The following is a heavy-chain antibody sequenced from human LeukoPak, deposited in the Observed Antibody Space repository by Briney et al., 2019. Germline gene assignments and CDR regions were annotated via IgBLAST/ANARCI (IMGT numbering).Heavy chain of an antibody. CDR1: GFTFSSYA. Sequence: GGSLRLSCAASGFTFSSYAMHWDRQAPGKGLEWVAVISYDGSNKYYADSVKGRFTISRDNSKNTLYLQMNSLRAEDTAVYYCARGSRYFDWLLSIYDAFDIWGQGTMVTVSS. CDR2: ISYDGSNK. D-gene: IGHD3-9*01. V-gene: IGHV3-30*04. CDR3: ARGSRYFDWLLSIYDAFDI. J-gene: IGHJ3*02.